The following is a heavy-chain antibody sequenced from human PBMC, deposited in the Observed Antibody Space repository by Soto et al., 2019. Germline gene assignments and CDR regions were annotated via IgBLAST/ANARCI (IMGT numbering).Heavy chain of an antibody. CDR1: GDSVNSAY. J-gene: IGHJ4*02. D-gene: IGHD6-6*01. V-gene: IGHV4-31*03. CDR3: ARTDAYKSSFFDS. Sequence: QVQLQEMGPGLVKPSQTLTITCTVSGDSVNSAYWSWIRQLPGKGLEWMGNIHHTGRTFYNPSLKSRVAISIDTSKPLFSLKMRSITAADTAVYYCARTDAYKSSFFDSWGQGTVVTVSS. CDR2: IHHTGRT.